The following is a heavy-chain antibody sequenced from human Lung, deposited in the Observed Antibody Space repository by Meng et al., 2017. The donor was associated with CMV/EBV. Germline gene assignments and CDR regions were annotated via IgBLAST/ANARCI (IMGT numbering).Heavy chain of an antibody. V-gene: IGHV4-39*07. J-gene: IGHJ5*02. Sequence: LRLSXTVSGGSISSSCYYWGWIRQPPGKGLEWIGSIYYSGSTYYNPSLKSRVTISVYTTKNQFSLKMSSVTTADTAVYYCARDLKGYCSSTSCYLNWVDPWGQGTLVTVSS. CDR1: GGSISSSCYY. CDR3: ARDLKGYCSSTSCYLNWVDP. CDR2: IYYSGST. D-gene: IGHD2-2*01.